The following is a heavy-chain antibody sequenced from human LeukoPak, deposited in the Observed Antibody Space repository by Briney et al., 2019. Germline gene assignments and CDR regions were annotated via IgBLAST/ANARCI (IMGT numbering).Heavy chain of an antibody. D-gene: IGHD1-26*01. Sequence: VKPSETLSLTCTVSDGSINSYYWNWIRRPPGKGLEWIGYIYYNGNTNYSPSLKSRVTMSVDTSKNLFSLKVSSVTAADTAVYYCARGRSNYYGMDVWGQGTTVTVSS. CDR3: ARGRSNYYGMDV. CDR2: IYYNGNT. V-gene: IGHV4-59*01. J-gene: IGHJ6*02. CDR1: DGSINSYY.